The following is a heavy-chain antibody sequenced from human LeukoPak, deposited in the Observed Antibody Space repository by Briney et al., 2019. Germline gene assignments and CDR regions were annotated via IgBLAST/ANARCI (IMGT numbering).Heavy chain of an antibody. Sequence: ASVKVSCKASGYTFTSYYMHWVRPPPGKGLEWMGIINPSGGSTSYAQKFQGRVTMTRDMSTSTVYMELSSLRSEDTAVYYCARDWSGRYYMDVWGKGTTVTVSS. D-gene: IGHD3-3*01. CDR3: ARDWSGRYYMDV. V-gene: IGHV1-46*01. CDR2: INPSGGST. J-gene: IGHJ6*03. CDR1: GYTFTSYY.